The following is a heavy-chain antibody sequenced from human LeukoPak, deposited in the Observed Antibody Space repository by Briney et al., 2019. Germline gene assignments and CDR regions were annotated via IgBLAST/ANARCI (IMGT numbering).Heavy chain of an antibody. Sequence: PSETLSLTCTVSGGSISSSSYYWGWIRQPPGKGLEWIGSIYYSGNTNYNPSLQSRVTISVDTPKNQFSLKLTSSTAADTAVYYCAIRINSSGHYDYWGQGTLVTVSS. CDR3: AIRINSSGHYDY. J-gene: IGHJ4*02. CDR2: IYYSGNT. V-gene: IGHV4-39*01. D-gene: IGHD3-22*01. CDR1: GGSISSSSYY.